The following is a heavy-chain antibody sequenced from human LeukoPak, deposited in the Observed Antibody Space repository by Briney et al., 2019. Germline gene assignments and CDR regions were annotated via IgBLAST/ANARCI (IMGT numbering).Heavy chain of an antibody. CDR3: ARCEVGYCSIGSCYTLDN. V-gene: IGHV3-7*05. D-gene: IGHD2-15*01. CDR2: IKQDGSER. CDR1: GFTLSNHW. Sequence: GGSLRLSCAASGFTLSNHWMSWVRQAPGKGLEWVANIKQDGSERYYVDSVKGRFTTSRDNAKNSLHLQMNSLRADDTAVYYCARCEVGYCSIGSCYTLDNWGQGTLVTVSS. J-gene: IGHJ4*02.